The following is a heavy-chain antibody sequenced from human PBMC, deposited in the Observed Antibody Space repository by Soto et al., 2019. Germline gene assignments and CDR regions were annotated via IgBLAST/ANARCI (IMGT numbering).Heavy chain of an antibody. V-gene: IGHV3-30*18. Sequence: SGGSLRLSCAASGFTFSSYGMHWVRQAPGKGLEWVAVISYDGSNKYYADSVKGRFTISRDNSKNTLYLQMNSLRAEDTAVYYCAKDLLVISSSWYAGIDYWGQGTLVTVSS. CDR2: ISYDGSNK. CDR1: GFTFSSYG. J-gene: IGHJ4*02. CDR3: AKDLLVISSSWYAGIDY. D-gene: IGHD6-13*01.